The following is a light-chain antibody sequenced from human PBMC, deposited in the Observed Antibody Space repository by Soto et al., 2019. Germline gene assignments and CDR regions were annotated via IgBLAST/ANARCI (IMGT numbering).Light chain of an antibody. CDR1: QGIRSA. J-gene: IGKJ1*01. Sequence: AIRLTNSPSSLSASVGDRVTLTCRASQGIRSALGWYQQKPGKVPKLLIYAASTLQSGVPSRFSGSGSGTDFTLTISSLQPEDFATYYCLLDFSYFWAFGQGTKVDIK. CDR3: LLDFSYFWA. V-gene: IGKV1-6*01. CDR2: AAS.